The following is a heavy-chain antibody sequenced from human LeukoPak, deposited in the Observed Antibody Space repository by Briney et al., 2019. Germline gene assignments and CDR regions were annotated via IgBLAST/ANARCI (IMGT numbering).Heavy chain of an antibody. V-gene: IGHV3-74*01. D-gene: IGHD1-7*01. CDR1: GFSFSSYW. Sequence: AGGSLRLSCAASGFSFSSYWMHWVRQAPGKGLVWVSSINSDGSSTSYGDSVKGRFTISRDNAKNTLYLQMNSLRVEDTAVYYCARDRGITGTSFPIDYWGQGTLVTVSS. CDR2: INSDGSST. CDR3: ARDRGITGTSFPIDY. J-gene: IGHJ4*02.